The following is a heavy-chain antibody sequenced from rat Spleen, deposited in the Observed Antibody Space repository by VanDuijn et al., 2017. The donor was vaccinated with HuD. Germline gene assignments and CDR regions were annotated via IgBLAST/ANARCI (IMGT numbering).Heavy chain of an antibody. CDR2: ISTGGGST. Sequence: EVQLVESGGTLVQPGRSLKLPCAASGFTFSNYDMAWVRQAPTKGLEWVASISTGGGSTYYRDSVKGRFTISRDNAKSTLYLQMVSLRSEDTATYYCARHNSGYGIFDYWGQGVMVTVSS. CDR1: GFTFSNYD. V-gene: IGHV5S23*01. D-gene: IGHD4-3*01. CDR3: ARHNSGYGIFDY. J-gene: IGHJ2*01.